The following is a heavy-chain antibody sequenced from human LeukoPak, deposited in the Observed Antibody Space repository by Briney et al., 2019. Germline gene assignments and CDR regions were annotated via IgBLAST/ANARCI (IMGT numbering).Heavy chain of an antibody. Sequence: GGSLRLSCAASGFTFSSYGMHWVRQAPGKGLEWVAVIWYDGSNKYYADSVKGRFTISRDNSKNTLYLQMNSLRAEDTAVYYCARDGDLWFFDYWGQGTLVTVSS. CDR1: GFTFSSYG. D-gene: IGHD3-10*01. CDR3: ARDGDLWFFDY. CDR2: IWYDGSNK. J-gene: IGHJ4*02. V-gene: IGHV3-33*01.